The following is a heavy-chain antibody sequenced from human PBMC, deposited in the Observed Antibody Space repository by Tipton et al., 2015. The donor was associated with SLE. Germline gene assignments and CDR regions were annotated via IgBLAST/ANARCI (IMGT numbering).Heavy chain of an antibody. CDR1: GYIFTNYD. J-gene: IGHJ3*02. CDR3: ASGGATLLFNMAPHGFDI. D-gene: IGHD3-10*01. Sequence: QLVQSGAEVKKPGASVKVSCRAYGYIFTNYDVNWVRLATGQGLEWMGWMNPNSGNTGYAQKFQGRVTMTRNTSLSTVYLELTDLGSDDTAVYYCASGGATLLFNMAPHGFDIWGQGTMVTVSS. V-gene: IGHV1-8*02. CDR2: MNPNSGNT.